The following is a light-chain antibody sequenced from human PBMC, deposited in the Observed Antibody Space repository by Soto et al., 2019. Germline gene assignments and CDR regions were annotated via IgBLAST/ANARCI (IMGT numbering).Light chain of an antibody. Sequence: DIQMTQSPSSLSASVGDRVTITCQASQDISNYLNWYQQKPGKAPKLLIYDASNLETVVPSRFSGSGSGTDFTFTISSLQPEDIATYYCQQDDNLPLTFGGGTKVESK. CDR3: QQDDNLPLT. J-gene: IGKJ4*01. V-gene: IGKV1-33*01. CDR1: QDISNY. CDR2: DAS.